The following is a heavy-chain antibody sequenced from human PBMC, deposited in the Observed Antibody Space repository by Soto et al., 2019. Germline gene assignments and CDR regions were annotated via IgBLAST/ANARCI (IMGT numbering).Heavy chain of an antibody. J-gene: IGHJ5*02. CDR3: ARSYSTSWYIWFDP. V-gene: IGHV1-18*01. CDR2: ISADTGDI. Sequence: ASVKVSCKASGYTFTSYGISGVRQAPGQGLQWMGWISADTGDINYAQEFQGWVTMTRDTSINTAYMELSRLRVDDTAIYYCARSYSTSWYIWFDPRGQGTLVTVSS. CDR1: GYTFTSYG. D-gene: IGHD6-13*01.